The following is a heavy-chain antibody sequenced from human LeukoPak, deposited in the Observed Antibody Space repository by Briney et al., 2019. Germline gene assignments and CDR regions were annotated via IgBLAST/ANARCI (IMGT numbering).Heavy chain of an antibody. CDR1: GYTFTSYG. Sequence: ASVKVSCKASGYTFTSYGISWVRQAPGQGLEWMGWISAYNGNTNYAQKLQGRVTMTTDTSTSTAYMELRSLRSDDTAVYYCARDLGKDYSGSGSYYNGIDYWGQGTLVTVSS. J-gene: IGHJ4*02. D-gene: IGHD3-10*01. CDR3: ARDLGKDYSGSGSYYNGIDY. CDR2: ISAYNGNT. V-gene: IGHV1-18*01.